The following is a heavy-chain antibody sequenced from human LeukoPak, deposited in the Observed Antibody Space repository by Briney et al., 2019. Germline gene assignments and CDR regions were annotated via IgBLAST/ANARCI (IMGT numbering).Heavy chain of an antibody. J-gene: IGHJ4*02. CDR3: ARDLHFWSGYYYFDY. CDR2: IYSSGST. V-gene: IGHV4-4*07. D-gene: IGHD3-3*02. Sequence: SETLSLTCTVSGGSISSYYWNWIRQPAGKGLEWIGRIYSSGSTNYNPSLKSRLTISVDTSKNEFSLKLRSVTAADTAVYYCARDLHFWSGYYYFDYWSQGTLVTVSS. CDR1: GGSISSYY.